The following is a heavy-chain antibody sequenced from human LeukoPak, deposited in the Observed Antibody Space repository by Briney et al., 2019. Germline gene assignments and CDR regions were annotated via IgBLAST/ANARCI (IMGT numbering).Heavy chain of an antibody. Sequence: PSETLSLTCTISGGSISSGGYYWSWIRQHPGKGLEWIGYIYYSGSTYYNPSLKSRVTISVDTSKNQFSLKLNSVTAADTAVYYCARDSGYYFDYWGQGTLVTVSS. D-gene: IGHD3-10*01. CDR1: GGSISSGGYY. V-gene: IGHV4-31*03. CDR3: ARDSGYYFDY. CDR2: IYYSGST. J-gene: IGHJ4*02.